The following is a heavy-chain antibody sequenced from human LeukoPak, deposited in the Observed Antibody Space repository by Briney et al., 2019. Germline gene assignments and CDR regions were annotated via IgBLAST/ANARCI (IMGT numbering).Heavy chain of an antibody. Sequence: SETLSLTCAVYGGSFSGYYWDWIRQPPGKGLEWIGSIYYTGSTYYNPSLKSRVTISVDTSKNQFSLKLSSVTAADTAVYYCARRGGSYPYFFDYWGQGTLVTVSS. J-gene: IGHJ4*02. CDR2: IYYTGST. V-gene: IGHV4-39*01. CDR1: GGSFSGYY. CDR3: ARRGGSYPYFFDY. D-gene: IGHD1-26*01.